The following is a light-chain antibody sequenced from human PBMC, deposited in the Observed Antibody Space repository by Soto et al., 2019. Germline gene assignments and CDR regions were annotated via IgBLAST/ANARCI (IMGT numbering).Light chain of an antibody. CDR3: QQSNT. J-gene: IGKJ4*01. CDR1: QSISSY. CDR2: AAS. V-gene: IGKV1-39*01. Sequence: DIQMTQSPSSLSASVGHRVTITCRASQSISSYLNWYQQKPGKAPKLLIYAASSLQSGVPSRFSGSGSGTDFTLTISSLQPEDFATYYCQQSNTFGGGTKVEIK.